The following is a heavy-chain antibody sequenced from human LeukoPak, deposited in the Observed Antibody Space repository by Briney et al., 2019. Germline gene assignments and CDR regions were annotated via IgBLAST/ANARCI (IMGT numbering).Heavy chain of an antibody. CDR2: INHSGST. CDR1: GGSFSGYY. Sequence: PSETLSLTCAVYGGSFSGYYWSWIRQPPGKGLEWIGEINHSGSTNYNPSLKSRVTISVDTSKNQFSLKLSSVTAADTAVYYCARLPPMGSSGISYGFDIWGQGTMVTVSS. CDR3: ARLPPMGSSGISYGFDI. D-gene: IGHD3-22*01. J-gene: IGHJ3*02. V-gene: IGHV4-34*01.